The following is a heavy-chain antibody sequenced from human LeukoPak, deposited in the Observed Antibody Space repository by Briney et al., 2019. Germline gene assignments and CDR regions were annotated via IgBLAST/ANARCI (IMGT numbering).Heavy chain of an antibody. Sequence: GGSLRLSCAASGFTVSSNYMSWVRQAPGKGLEWVSVIYSGGSTYYADSVKGRFTISRDNSKNTLYLQMNSLRGEDTAVYYCARHCSSTSCYTNWGQGTLVTVSS. D-gene: IGHD2-2*02. J-gene: IGHJ4*02. V-gene: IGHV3-53*01. CDR3: ARHCSSTSCYTN. CDR1: GFTVSSNY. CDR2: IYSGGST.